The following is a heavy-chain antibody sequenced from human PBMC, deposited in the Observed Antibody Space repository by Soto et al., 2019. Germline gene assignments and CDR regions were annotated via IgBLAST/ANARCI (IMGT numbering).Heavy chain of an antibody. D-gene: IGHD3-3*01. CDR3: ARGLDFWSGYSRADS. Sequence: QVQLVQSGPEVKKPGASMRVSCKTSGYTFTNYDIHWVRQATGQGLEWIGWMSPNSGRTGFAQRFQDRVNMTRIPSISRVYLHLASLTSEDTAVYYCARGLDFWSGYSRADSWGQGTLVTVSS. V-gene: IGHV1-8*01. CDR1: GYTFTNYD. J-gene: IGHJ4*02. CDR2: MSPNSGRT.